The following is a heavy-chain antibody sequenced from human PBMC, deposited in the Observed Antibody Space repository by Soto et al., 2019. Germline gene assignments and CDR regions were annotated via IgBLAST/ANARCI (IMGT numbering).Heavy chain of an antibody. J-gene: IGHJ4*02. Sequence: ASVKVSCKTSGYTFTDLPIHWLRRAPGQRLEWMGWIITGTGYTAYSQKFRDRVSLTRDTSTDTVTMHLYSLTPEDTAVYYCARVIGPLIAFDFWGQGTLVTVSS. D-gene: IGHD2-21*01. CDR1: GYTFTDLP. CDR3: ARVIGPLIAFDF. CDR2: IITGTGYT. V-gene: IGHV1-3*04.